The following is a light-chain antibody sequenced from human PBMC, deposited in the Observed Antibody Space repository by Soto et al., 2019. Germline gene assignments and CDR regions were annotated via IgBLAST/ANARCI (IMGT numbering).Light chain of an antibody. V-gene: IGKV3-15*01. CDR3: QHYNNWIAS. CDR2: GAS. CDR1: QTITSN. J-gene: IGKJ5*01. Sequence: EVVMTQSPATLSVSPGNTVTLSCRANQTITSNLAWYQQKPGQAPRLLIYGASTRATGIPVRFSGSGSGTEFTLTISSLQSEDFAVYYCQHYNNWIASFGQGTRLEIK.